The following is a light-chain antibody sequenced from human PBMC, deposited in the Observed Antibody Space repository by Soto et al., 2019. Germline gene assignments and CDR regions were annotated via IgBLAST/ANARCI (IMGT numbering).Light chain of an antibody. V-gene: IGKV3-15*01. CDR3: QQYNDRLWT. CDR2: GAS. CDR1: QSISSN. Sequence: EIVMTQSPATLSMSPGERATLSCRASQSISSNLAWYQQKPCQAPRLLIYGASTRATGIPARCSASRSGTEFTLTISSLQSEDFAVYYCQQYNDRLWTFGQGTKVEIK. J-gene: IGKJ1*01.